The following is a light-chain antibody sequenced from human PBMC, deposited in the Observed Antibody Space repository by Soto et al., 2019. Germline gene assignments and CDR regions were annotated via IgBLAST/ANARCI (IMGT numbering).Light chain of an antibody. CDR2: RAS. J-gene: IGKJ2*01. CDR1: QSVLYSSSSKNC. V-gene: IGKV4-1*01. CDR3: QQYSSHSGT. Sequence: DIVMTQSPDSLAVSLGERATINCKSSQSVLYSSSSKNCLAWYQQKPGQPPKLLIYRASTRESGVPDRFSGSGSGTDFTLSISSLQAEDVAVYYCQQYSSHSGTFGQGTKLEVK.